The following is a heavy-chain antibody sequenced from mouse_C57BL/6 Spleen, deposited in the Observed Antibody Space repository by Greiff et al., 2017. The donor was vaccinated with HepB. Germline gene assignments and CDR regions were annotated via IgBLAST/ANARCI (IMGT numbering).Heavy chain of an antibody. D-gene: IGHD1-1*01. CDR3: ARGDYSWFSY. V-gene: IGHV1-50*01. CDR1: GYTFTSYW. CDR2: IDPSDSYT. Sequence: VQLQQPGAELVKPGASVKLSCKASGYTFTSYWMQWVKQRPGQGLEWIGEIDPSDSYTNYNQKFKGKATLTVDTSSSTAYMQLSSLTSEDSAVYYCARGDYSWFSYWGQGTLVTVSA. J-gene: IGHJ3*01.